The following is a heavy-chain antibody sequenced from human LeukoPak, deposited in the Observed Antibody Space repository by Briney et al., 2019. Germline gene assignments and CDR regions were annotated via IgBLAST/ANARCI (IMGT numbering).Heavy chain of an antibody. CDR2: INTDGRIT. CDR1: GFSFRNYA. D-gene: IGHD1-26*01. J-gene: IGHJ4*02. V-gene: IGHV3-64*02. Sequence: GGSLRLSCVASGFSFRNYAIHWVRHAPGKGLEYVSVINTDGRITYYADSVKGRFTISRDNSKNTVYLQMGSLRGEDMAVYYCTRDGGSFCDFDYWGQGALVSVSS. CDR3: TRDGGSFCDFDY.